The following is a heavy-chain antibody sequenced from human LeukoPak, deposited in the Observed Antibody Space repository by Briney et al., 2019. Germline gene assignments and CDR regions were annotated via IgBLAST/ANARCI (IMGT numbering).Heavy chain of an antibody. CDR3: ARHMGYSYGRFDY. CDR1: GGSISSYY. D-gene: IGHD5-18*01. CDR2: IYYSGST. J-gene: IGHJ4*02. V-gene: IGHV4-59*08. Sequence: SSETLSLTCTVSGGSISSYYWSWIRQPPGKGLEWIGYIYYSGSTNYNPSLKSRVTISVDTSKNQFSLKLSSVTAADTAVYYCARHMGYSYGRFDYWGQGTLVTVSS.